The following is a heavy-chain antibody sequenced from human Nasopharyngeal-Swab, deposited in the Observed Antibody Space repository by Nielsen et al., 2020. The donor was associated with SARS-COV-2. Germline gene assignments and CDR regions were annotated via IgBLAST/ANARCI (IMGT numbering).Heavy chain of an antibody. Sequence: GESLKISCAASGFTFSSYGMHWVRQAPGKGLEWVAVISYDGSNKYYADSVKGRFTISRNNSKNPLYLQMNSLRADDRAVYYCAKQTSERGYYYYYGMDVWGQGTTVTVSS. V-gene: IGHV3-30*18. CDR2: ISYDGSNK. CDR1: GFTFSSYG. CDR3: AKQTSERGYYYYYGMDV. J-gene: IGHJ6*02.